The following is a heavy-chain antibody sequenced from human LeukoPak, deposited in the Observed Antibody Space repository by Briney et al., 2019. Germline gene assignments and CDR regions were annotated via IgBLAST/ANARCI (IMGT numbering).Heavy chain of an antibody. CDR2: ISASGAGT. D-gene: IGHD1-20*01. V-gene: IGHV3-23*01. Sequence: PGGSLRLSCAASGFTFSSYVMSWVRQAPGKGLEWVSTISASGAGTYYADSVKGRFTISRDNSKNTLYLQMNSLRAEDTAVYYCAKAPLVTGITGYWGQETLVTVSS. J-gene: IGHJ4*02. CDR3: AKAPLVTGITGY. CDR1: GFTFSSYV.